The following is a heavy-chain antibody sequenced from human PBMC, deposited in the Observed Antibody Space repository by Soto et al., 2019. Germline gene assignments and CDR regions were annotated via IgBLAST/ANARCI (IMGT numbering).Heavy chain of an antibody. CDR1: GGSISSGDYY. D-gene: IGHD5-12*01. V-gene: IGHV4-30-4*01. CDR2: IYYSGST. CDR3: ARLYSGYDYYYYGMDV. Sequence: QVQLQESGPGLVKPSQTLSLTCTVSGGSISSGDYYWSWIRQPPGKGLEWIGYIYYSGSTYYNPSPTSRVTISVDTSKNQFSLKLSSVTAADTAVYYCARLYSGYDYYYYGMDVWGQGTTVTVSS. J-gene: IGHJ6*02.